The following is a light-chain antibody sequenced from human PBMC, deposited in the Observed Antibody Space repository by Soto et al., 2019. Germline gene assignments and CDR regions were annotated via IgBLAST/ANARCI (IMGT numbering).Light chain of an antibody. V-gene: IGKV3-15*01. Sequence: IVMTQSPATLSVSPGDRATISCRASQSVSSNLAWYQQKPGQAPRLLIYGASTRATGIPARFSGSGSGTEFTLTISSLQSEDFAVYYCQQYNNWPETFGQGTKMDIK. J-gene: IGKJ1*01. CDR3: QQYNNWPET. CDR1: QSVSSN. CDR2: GAS.